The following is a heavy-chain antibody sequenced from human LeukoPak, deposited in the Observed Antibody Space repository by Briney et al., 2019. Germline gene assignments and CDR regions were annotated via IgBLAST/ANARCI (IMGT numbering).Heavy chain of an antibody. Sequence: PGGSLRLSCAASGFTFSTYTMSWVRQAPGKGLEWVSAISGSGGSTYYADSVKGRFTISRDSSKNTLYLQMNSLRAEDTAVYYCAKDLYYDILTDYPSFDYWGQGTLVTVSS. CDR3: AKDLYYDILTDYPSFDY. CDR1: GFTFSTYT. CDR2: ISGSGGST. J-gene: IGHJ4*02. V-gene: IGHV3-23*01. D-gene: IGHD3-9*01.